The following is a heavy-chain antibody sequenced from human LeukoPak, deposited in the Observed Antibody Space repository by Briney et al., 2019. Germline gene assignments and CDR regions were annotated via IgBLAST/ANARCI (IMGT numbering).Heavy chain of an antibody. CDR3: ARGEAVAADY. D-gene: IGHD6-19*01. Sequence: GAAVKVSCKTSRYTFTGYYLHWVRQAPGQGLEWMGWINPNSGGTNYAQKFQGRVTMTRDTSISTAYMELSRLRSDDTAVYYCARGEAVAADYWGQGTLVTVSS. J-gene: IGHJ4*02. V-gene: IGHV1-2*02. CDR1: RYTFTGYY. CDR2: INPNSGGT.